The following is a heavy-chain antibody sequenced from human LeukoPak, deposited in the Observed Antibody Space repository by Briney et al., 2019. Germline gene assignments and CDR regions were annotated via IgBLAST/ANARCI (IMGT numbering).Heavy chain of an antibody. CDR2: IYYSGST. CDR3: ARHDADTAMVSFDY. Sequence: SETLSLTCTVSGGSISSSSHYWGWIRQPRGKGLEWIGSIYYSGSTYYNPSLKSRLTISVDTSKNQFSLKLSSVTAADTAVYYCARHDADTAMVSFDYWGQGTLVTVSS. V-gene: IGHV4-39*01. J-gene: IGHJ4*02. CDR1: GGSISSSSHY. D-gene: IGHD5-18*01.